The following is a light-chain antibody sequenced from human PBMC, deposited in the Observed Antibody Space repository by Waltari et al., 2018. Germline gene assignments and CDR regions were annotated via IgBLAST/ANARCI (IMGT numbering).Light chain of an antibody. CDR1: QTVSIY. Sequence: DIQLTQSPSSLSASVGDSVTITCRASQTVSIYLNWYQQKPGKAPDLLVHAASTLHSGVPSRFSGSGSGTDVTLTITNLQPEDFATYYCQQSYSNPRTFGQGTKLEIK. CDR2: AAS. V-gene: IGKV1-39*01. J-gene: IGKJ2*02. CDR3: QQSYSNPRT.